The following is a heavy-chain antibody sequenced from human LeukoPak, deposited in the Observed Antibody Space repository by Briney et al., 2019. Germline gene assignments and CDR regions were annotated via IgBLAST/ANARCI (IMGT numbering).Heavy chain of an antibody. CDR3: ARDRTMASAMVDAFDI. Sequence: SETLSLTCTVSGGSISSGGYYCSWIRQHPGKGLGWNGYIYYSGSTYYNPSLKSRVTISVDTSKNQFSLKLSSVTAADTAVYYCARDRTMASAMVDAFDIWGQGTMVTVSS. CDR1: GGSISSGGYY. CDR2: IYYSGST. D-gene: IGHD5-18*01. V-gene: IGHV4-31*03. J-gene: IGHJ3*02.